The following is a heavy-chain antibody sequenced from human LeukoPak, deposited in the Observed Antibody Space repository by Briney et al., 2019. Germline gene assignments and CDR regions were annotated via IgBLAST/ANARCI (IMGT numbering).Heavy chain of an antibody. CDR1: GFTFSSYA. Sequence: GGSLRLSCAASGFTFSSYAMSWVRQAPGKGLEWVSAISGSGGSTYYAASEKGRFTISRDNSNNPLYLQMISLRAEYTAVYYCAKDYGDDGGYYFDYWGQGTLSPSPQ. CDR3: AKDYGDDGGYYFDY. CDR2: ISGSGGST. D-gene: IGHD4-17*01. J-gene: IGHJ4*02. V-gene: IGHV3-23*01.